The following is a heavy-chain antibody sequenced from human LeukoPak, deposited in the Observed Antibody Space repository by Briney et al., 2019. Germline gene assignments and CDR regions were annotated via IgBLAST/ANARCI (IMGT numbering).Heavy chain of an antibody. CDR2: ISASSGTI. CDR3: ARDYTFDY. D-gene: IGHD2-2*02. Sequence: PGGSLRLSCAASGFTFSSQSMSRVRQAPGKGLEWVSYISASSGTIYYADSVKGRFTIARDNAKNSLYLQMNSLRDEDTAVYYCARDYTFDYWGQGTLVTVSS. CDR1: GFTFSSQS. V-gene: IGHV3-48*02. J-gene: IGHJ4*02.